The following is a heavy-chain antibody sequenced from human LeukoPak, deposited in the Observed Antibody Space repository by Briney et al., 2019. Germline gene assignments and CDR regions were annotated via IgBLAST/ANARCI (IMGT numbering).Heavy chain of an antibody. D-gene: IGHD2-2*01. J-gene: IGHJ5*02. Sequence: PGGSLRLSCAASGFTFSSYAMSWVRQAPGKGLEWVSGISANDGSTQYADSVRGRFTISRDSSKNTLSLRMNSLRAEDTAVYYCAKFGCSTTNCYLNSWGQGTLVTVSS. CDR1: GFTFSSYA. CDR2: ISANDGST. V-gene: IGHV3-23*01. CDR3: AKFGCSTTNCYLNS.